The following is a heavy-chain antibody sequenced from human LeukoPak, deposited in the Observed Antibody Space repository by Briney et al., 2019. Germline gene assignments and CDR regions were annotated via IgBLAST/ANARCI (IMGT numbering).Heavy chain of an antibody. J-gene: IGHJ3*02. Sequence: ASVKVSCKASGGTFSSYAISWVRQTPGQGLEWMGWINPNNGGTNYAQKFQGRVTMTRDTSISTAHMELSRLRSDDTAVYYCARITKYYYDSSGPKGAFDIWGQGTMVTVSS. CDR2: INPNNGGT. V-gene: IGHV1-2*02. CDR1: GGTFSSYA. D-gene: IGHD3-22*01. CDR3: ARITKYYYDSSGPKGAFDI.